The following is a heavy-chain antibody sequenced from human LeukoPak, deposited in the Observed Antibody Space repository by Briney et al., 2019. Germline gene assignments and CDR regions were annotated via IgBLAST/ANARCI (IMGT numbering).Heavy chain of an antibody. J-gene: IGHJ5*02. V-gene: IGHV3-43*02. CDR3: AKDLGPSGAAWFDP. D-gene: IGHD4-17*01. Sequence: GGSMRLSCVASGFTFDDYAMHWVRQDPGKGLEWVSLISGDGDSTYYADSVKGRFTISRDNSKNSVYLQMNSLRTEDTALYYCAKDLGPSGAAWFDPWGQGNLVTVSS. CDR2: ISGDGDST. CDR1: GFTFDDYA.